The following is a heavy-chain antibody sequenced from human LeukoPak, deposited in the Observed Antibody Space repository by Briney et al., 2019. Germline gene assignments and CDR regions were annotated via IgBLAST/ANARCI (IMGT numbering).Heavy chain of an antibody. Sequence: GGSLRLSCAASGLSFSSYGMHWVRQAPGKGLEWVAFIQYDGSNKFYADSVKGRFTISRDNSKNTLYLQMNSLRAEDTAVYYCAKSLNSGSYYGSNYYYYYMDVWGKGTTVTISS. D-gene: IGHD3-10*01. CDR2: IQYDGSNK. J-gene: IGHJ6*03. CDR1: GLSFSSYG. V-gene: IGHV3-30*02. CDR3: AKSLNSGSYYGSNYYYYYMDV.